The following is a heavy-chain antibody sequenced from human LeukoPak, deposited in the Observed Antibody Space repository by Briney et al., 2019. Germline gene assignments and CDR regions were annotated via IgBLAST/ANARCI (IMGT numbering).Heavy chain of an antibody. CDR3: ARDNYDFWSGYSINFDY. V-gene: IGHV3-48*03. J-gene: IGHJ4*02. Sequence: GGSLRLSCAASGFTFSSYEMNWVRQAPGKGLEWVSYISSSGSTIYYADSVKGRFTISRDNAKNSLYLQMNSLRAEDTAVYCCARDNYDFWSGYSINFDYWGQGTLVTVSS. CDR1: GFTFSSYE. D-gene: IGHD3-3*01. CDR2: ISSSGSTI.